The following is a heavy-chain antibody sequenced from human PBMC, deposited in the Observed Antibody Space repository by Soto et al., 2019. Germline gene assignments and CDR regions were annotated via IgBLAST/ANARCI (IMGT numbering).Heavy chain of an antibody. D-gene: IGHD3-3*01. Sequence: QVQLVQSGAEVKKPGASVKLSCKASGYTFTDYYMYWVRQAPGQGLEWMGIINPSGGATTYTQKFQGRVTMTRDTSTSTVYMEMSSLGSEDTAVYFCARCGDFWSGYSDYWGQGTLVTVSS. J-gene: IGHJ4*02. CDR3: ARCGDFWSGYSDY. CDR2: INPSGGAT. V-gene: IGHV1-46*01. CDR1: GYTFTDYY.